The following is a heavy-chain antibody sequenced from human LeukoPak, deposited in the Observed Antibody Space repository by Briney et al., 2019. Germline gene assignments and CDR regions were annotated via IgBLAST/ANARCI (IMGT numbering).Heavy chain of an antibody. CDR1: GYTFTGYY. D-gene: IGHD2-21*02. J-gene: IGHJ5*02. CDR3: ARGTGYCGSDCYPGGGFDP. V-gene: IGHV1-2*02. Sequence: ASVKVSCKASGYTFTGYYMHWVRQAPGQGLEWMGWINPNSGGTNYAQKFQGRVTMTRGTSISTAYMELSSLRSEDTAVYYCARGTGYCGSDCYPGGGFDPWGQGTLVTVSS. CDR2: INPNSGGT.